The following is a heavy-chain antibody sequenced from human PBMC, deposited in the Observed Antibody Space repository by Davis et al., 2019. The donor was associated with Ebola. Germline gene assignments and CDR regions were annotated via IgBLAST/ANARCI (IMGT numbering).Heavy chain of an antibody. CDR1: GFTFSSYS. J-gene: IGHJ3*02. Sequence: GGSLRLSCAASGFTFSSYSMNWVRQPPGKGLEWVSYISSASSSTIYYAESVKGRFTISRDNAKNSLYLQMNSLRDEDTAVYYCARDPDTAMAHDAFDIWGQGTMVTVSS. CDR2: ISSASSSTI. V-gene: IGHV3-48*02. D-gene: IGHD5-18*01. CDR3: ARDPDTAMAHDAFDI.